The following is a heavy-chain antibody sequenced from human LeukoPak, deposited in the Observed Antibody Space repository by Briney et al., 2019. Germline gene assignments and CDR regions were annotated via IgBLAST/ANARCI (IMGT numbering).Heavy chain of an antibody. Sequence: SQTLSLTCAVSGGSISSGGYSWSWIRQPPGKGLEWIGYIYHSGSTYYNPSLKSRVTISVDRSKNQFSLKLSSVTAADTAVYYCARDRIAARPAWYFDLWGRGTLVTVSS. CDR1: GGSISSGGYS. J-gene: IGHJ2*01. CDR2: IYHSGST. D-gene: IGHD6-6*01. V-gene: IGHV4-30-2*01. CDR3: ARDRIAARPAWYFDL.